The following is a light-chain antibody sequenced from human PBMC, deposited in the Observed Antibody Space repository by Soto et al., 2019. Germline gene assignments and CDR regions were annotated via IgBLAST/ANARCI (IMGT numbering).Light chain of an antibody. CDR3: LRSSSTPRT. V-gene: IGKV1-39*01. Sequence: DIQMTQSPSSLSASVGDRVTITCRASQSISSYLNWYQQKPGKAPKLLIYAASSLQSGVPSRFSGSGSGTDFTLTSSSLQPEEFAAYYCLRSSSTPRTVGQGTKGEIK. CDR2: AAS. J-gene: IGKJ1*01. CDR1: QSISSY.